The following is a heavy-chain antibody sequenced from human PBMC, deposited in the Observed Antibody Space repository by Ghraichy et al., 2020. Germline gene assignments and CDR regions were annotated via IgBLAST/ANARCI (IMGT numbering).Heavy chain of an antibody. D-gene: IGHD4-17*01. CDR2: ISGSGRTT. CDR1: GFTFSSYA. Sequence: GGSLRLSCAASGFTFSSYAMSWVRQAPGKGLEWVSAISGSGRTTNYADSVKGRFTISRDTSKNTLYLQMNSLRAEDTALYYCAKENYGVHFDYWGQGTLATVSS. J-gene: IGHJ4*02. CDR3: AKENYGVHFDY. V-gene: IGHV3-23*01.